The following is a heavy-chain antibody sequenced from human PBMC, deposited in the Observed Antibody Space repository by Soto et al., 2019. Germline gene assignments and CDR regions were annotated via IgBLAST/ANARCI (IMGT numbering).Heavy chain of an antibody. V-gene: IGHV4-59*01. CDR2: ILNSGST. Sequence: QVQLQESGPGLVMPSETLSLTCTVPGGSLNSFYWSWIRQPPGKGLEWIGHILNSGSTNYNATLKSRVTISIDTSKNQFYMNLRSVTAADTATYFCARTLYSGYDYWGQGSLVTVSS. CDR3: ARTLYSGYDY. D-gene: IGHD5-12*01. CDR1: GGSLNSFY. J-gene: IGHJ4*02.